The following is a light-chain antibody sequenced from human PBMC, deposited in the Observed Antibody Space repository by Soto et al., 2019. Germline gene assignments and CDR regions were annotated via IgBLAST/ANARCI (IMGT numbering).Light chain of an antibody. Sequence: QSVLTQPASVSGSPGQSITISCTGTSSDVGTYIYVSWYLQHPGKAPKLLIYEVGNRPSGVSDRFSGSKSGNTASLTISGLHAEDEADYYCSSYTSSNTVVFGGGTKLTVL. CDR3: SSYTSSNTVV. CDR2: EVG. CDR1: SSDVGTYIY. J-gene: IGLJ2*01. V-gene: IGLV2-14*01.